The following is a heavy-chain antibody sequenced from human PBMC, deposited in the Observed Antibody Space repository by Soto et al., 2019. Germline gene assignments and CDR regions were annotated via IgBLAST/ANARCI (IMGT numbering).Heavy chain of an antibody. CDR3: AKDAPGSGWLSDY. Sequence: EVQLLESGGGLVQPGGSLRLSCAASGFTFSIYAMSWVRQVPGKGLEWVSTISGNGGTSYADFVRGRFTISRDNSKSELYLQMNSLRVDDTAMYYCAKDAPGSGWLSDYWGQGTLVTVSS. V-gene: IGHV3-23*01. D-gene: IGHD3-22*01. CDR2: ISGNGGT. J-gene: IGHJ4*02. CDR1: GFTFSIYA.